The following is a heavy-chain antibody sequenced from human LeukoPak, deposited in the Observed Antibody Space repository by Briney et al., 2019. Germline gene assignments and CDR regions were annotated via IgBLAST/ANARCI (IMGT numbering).Heavy chain of an antibody. Sequence: SETLSLTCAVSGGSISSSNWWSWDRQPPGKGLEWIGEIYHSGSTNYNPSLKSRVTISVDKSKNQFSLKLSSVTAADTAVYYCARGAVTYGYYYYGMDVWGQGTTVTVSS. CDR1: GGSISSSNW. V-gene: IGHV4-4*02. D-gene: IGHD4-17*01. CDR2: IYHSGST. J-gene: IGHJ6*02. CDR3: ARGAVTYGYYYYGMDV.